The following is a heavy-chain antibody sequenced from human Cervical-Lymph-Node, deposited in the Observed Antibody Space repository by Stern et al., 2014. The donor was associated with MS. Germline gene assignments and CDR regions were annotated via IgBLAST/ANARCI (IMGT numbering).Heavy chain of an antibody. V-gene: IGHV7-4-1*02. J-gene: IGHJ4*02. Sequence: VQLVQSGSELKQPGASVTVSCRVSGSPFTASSISWVRQAPGRGLAWMGWINTRTGNPTYALDFTGRFVFSLDTSVSAAVLQISSLKADDTAVYYCARSQPFSYWGQGTRVTVSP. CDR3: ARSQPFSY. CDR2: INTRTGNP. D-gene: IGHD6-13*01. CDR1: GSPFTASS.